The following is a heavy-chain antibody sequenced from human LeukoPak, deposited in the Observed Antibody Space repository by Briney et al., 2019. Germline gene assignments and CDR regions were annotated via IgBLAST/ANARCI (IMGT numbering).Heavy chain of an antibody. CDR2: ISYSGIT. CDR1: NGSISGSY. CDR3: ARVNSFPSGRYQKILSLYDFDD. D-gene: IGHD3-10*01. V-gene: IGHV4-59*13. Sequence: PSETLSLTCTVSNGSISGSYWSWIRQPPGKGLEWLGYISYSGITNYSPSLKSRVRLSVATSKNDFSLKLSSVLAADSATYYCARVNSFPSGRYQKILSLYDFDDWGQGTMVTVSS. J-gene: IGHJ3*01.